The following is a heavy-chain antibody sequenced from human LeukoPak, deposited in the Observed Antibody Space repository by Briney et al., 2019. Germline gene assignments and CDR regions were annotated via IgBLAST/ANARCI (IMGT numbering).Heavy chain of an antibody. Sequence: ASVKVSCKASGYTFTSYGISWVRQAPGQGLEWMGWISAHNGNTNYAQKLQGRVTMTTDTSTSTAYMELRSLRSDDTAVYYCARDSLDSSSKINYFDYWGQGTLVTVSS. CDR1: GYTFTSYG. J-gene: IGHJ4*02. D-gene: IGHD6-13*01. CDR2: ISAHNGNT. CDR3: ARDSLDSSSKINYFDY. V-gene: IGHV1-18*01.